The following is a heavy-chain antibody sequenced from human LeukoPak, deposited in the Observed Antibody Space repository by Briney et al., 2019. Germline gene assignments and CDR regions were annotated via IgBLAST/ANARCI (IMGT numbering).Heavy chain of an antibody. CDR3: ARDPADSSGYGDY. CDR2: ISSSSSYI. Sequence: PGGSLRLSCAASGFTFSSYSMNWVRQAPGKGLEWVSSISSSSSYIYYADSVKGRFTISRDNAKNSLYLQMNSLRPEDTAVYYCARDPADSSGYGDYWGQGTLVTVSS. V-gene: IGHV3-21*01. J-gene: IGHJ4*02. D-gene: IGHD3-22*01. CDR1: GFTFSSYS.